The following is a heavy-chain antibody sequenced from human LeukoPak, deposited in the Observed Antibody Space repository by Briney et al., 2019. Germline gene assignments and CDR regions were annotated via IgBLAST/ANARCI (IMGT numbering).Heavy chain of an antibody. Sequence: ASVKVSCKASGYPFTSYGISWVRQAPGQGLEWMGWISAYNGNTNYAQKLQGRVTMTTDTSTSTAYMELRSLRSDDTAVYYCARDLLCSNTNCYTDYWGQGTLVTVSS. CDR3: ARDLLCSNTNCYTDY. CDR1: GYPFTSYG. D-gene: IGHD2-2*02. J-gene: IGHJ4*02. CDR2: ISAYNGNT. V-gene: IGHV1-18*01.